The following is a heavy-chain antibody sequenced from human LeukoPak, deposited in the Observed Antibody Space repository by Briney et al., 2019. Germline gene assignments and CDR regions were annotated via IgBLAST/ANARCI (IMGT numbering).Heavy chain of an antibody. CDR2: ISGSGGST. V-gene: IGHV3-23*01. CDR3: AKEGFYYYDSSGYYLDY. D-gene: IGHD3-22*01. CDR1: GFTFSSYA. J-gene: IGHJ4*02. Sequence: GGSLRLSCAASGFTFSSYAMSWVRQAPGKGLEWVSAISGSGGSTYYADSVKGRFTISRDNSKNTLYLQMNSLRAEDTAVYYCAKEGFYYYDSSGYYLDYWGQGTLVTVSS.